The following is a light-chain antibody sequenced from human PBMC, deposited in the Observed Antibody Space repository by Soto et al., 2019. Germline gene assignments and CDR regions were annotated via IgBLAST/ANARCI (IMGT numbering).Light chain of an antibody. J-gene: IGKJ5*01. V-gene: IGKV3-20*01. CDR2: GAS. Sequence: EIVLTQSPATLSSFPGDIVTLSFSASQSVSSSYLAWYQQKPGQAPRLLIYGASSRATGIPDRFSGSGSGTDFTLTISRLEPEDFAVYYCQQYGSSPLITFGQGTRLEIK. CDR1: QSVSSSY. CDR3: QQYGSSPLIT.